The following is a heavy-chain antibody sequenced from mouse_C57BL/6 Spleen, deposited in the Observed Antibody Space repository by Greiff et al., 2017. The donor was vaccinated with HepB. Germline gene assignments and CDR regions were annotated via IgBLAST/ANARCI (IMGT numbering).Heavy chain of an antibody. D-gene: IGHD2-4*01. J-gene: IGHJ3*01. CDR3: ARLGDYDEVFAY. V-gene: IGHV1-18*01. CDR1: GYTFTDYN. CDR2: INPNNGGT. Sequence: EVQLQQSGPELVKPGASVKIPCKASGYTFTDYNMDWVKQSHGKSLEWIGDINPNNGGTNYNQKFKGKATLTVDKSSSTAYMELRSLTSEDTAVYYCARLGDYDEVFAYWGQGTLVTVSA.